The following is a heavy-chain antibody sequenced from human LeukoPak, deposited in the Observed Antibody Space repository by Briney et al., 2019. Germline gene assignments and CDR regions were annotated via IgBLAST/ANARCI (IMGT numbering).Heavy chain of an antibody. J-gene: IGHJ6*03. D-gene: IGHD3-10*01. CDR2: IYYSGST. V-gene: IGHV4-59*11. Sequence: PSETLSLTCTVSGGSISSHYWSWVRQPPGKGLEWVGYIYYSGSTNYNPSLKSRVTISVDTSKNQFSLKLSSVTAADTAVYYCARIEYYYGSGFLNHYYYYMDDWGKGTTVTVSS. CDR1: GGSISSHY. CDR3: ARIEYYYGSGFLNHYYYYMDD.